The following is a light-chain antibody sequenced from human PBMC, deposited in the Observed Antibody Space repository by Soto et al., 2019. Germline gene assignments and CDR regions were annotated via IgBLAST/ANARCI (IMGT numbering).Light chain of an antibody. J-gene: IGKJ2*01. V-gene: IGKV3-20*01. Sequence: EIVLTQSPGTLSLSPGERATLSCRTSQTISNTYLAWYQQRPGQAPRLLIYGASNRAAGIPDNFSGSGSGTDFTLTISRLEPEDFAVYYCQQYGTSLMYTFGQGTKLEIK. CDR2: GAS. CDR3: QQYGTSLMYT. CDR1: QTISNTY.